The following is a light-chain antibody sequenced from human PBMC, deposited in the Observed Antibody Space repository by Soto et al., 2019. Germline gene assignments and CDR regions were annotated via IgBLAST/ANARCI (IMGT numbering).Light chain of an antibody. CDR3: QQSYSTSIT. CDR1: RDISSW. J-gene: IGKJ5*01. CDR2: AAS. Sequence: DIHMTQSPSSVSSSGGDIVTITCRASRDISSWLAWYQQKPGKAPKLLIYAASSLQSGVPSRFSGSGPGTDFTLTISSLQPEDFATYYCQQSYSTSITLGQGTRLEI. V-gene: IGKV1-12*01.